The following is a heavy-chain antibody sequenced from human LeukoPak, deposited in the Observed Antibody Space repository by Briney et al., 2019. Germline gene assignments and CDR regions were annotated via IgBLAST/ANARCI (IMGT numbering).Heavy chain of an antibody. J-gene: IGHJ4*02. CDR2: IYYSGST. D-gene: IGHD2-15*01. CDR1: GGSISSSSYY. Sequence: SETLSLTCTVSGGSISSSSYYWGRIRQPPGKGLEWIGSIYYSGSTYYNPSLKSRVTISVDKSKNQFSLKLSSVTAADTAVYYCARDPSASGQLLLPPDDYWGQGTLVTVSS. CDR3: ARDPSASGQLLLPPDDY. V-gene: IGHV4-39*07.